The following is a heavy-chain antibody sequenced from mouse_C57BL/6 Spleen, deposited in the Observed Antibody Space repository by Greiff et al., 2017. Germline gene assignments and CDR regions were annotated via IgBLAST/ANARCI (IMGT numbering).Heavy chain of an antibody. CDR1: GFSLTSYG. Sequence: VQLQESGPGLVQPSQSLSITCTVSGFSLTSYGVHWVRQSPGKGLAWLGVIWRGGSTDYNAAFMSRLSITKDNTKSQVFFKMNSLQADDTAIYYCAKLGDYAMDYWGQGTSVTVSS. J-gene: IGHJ4*01. CDR3: AKLGDYAMDY. CDR2: IWRGGST. V-gene: IGHV2-5*01.